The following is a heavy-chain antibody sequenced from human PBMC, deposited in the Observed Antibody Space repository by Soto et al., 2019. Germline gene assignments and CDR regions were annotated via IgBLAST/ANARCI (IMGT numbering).Heavy chain of an antibody. V-gene: IGHV4-59*01. CDR2: IYYSGST. CDR3: ARVYDILTGYAAFDY. J-gene: IGHJ4*02. D-gene: IGHD3-9*01. CDR1: GGSISSYL. Sequence: SETLSLTCTVSGGSISSYLWSWIRQPPGKGLEWIGYIYYSGSTNYNPSLKSRVTMSVDTSKNQFYLKLSSVTAADTAVYYCARVYDILTGYAAFDYWGQGTLVTVSS.